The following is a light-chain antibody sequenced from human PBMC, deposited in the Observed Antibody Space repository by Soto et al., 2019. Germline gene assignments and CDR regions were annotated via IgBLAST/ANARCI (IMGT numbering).Light chain of an antibody. J-gene: IGKJ5*01. CDR1: QSIVGNY. Sequence: EIGLTQSPGTVSLSPGERGTLSCRASQSIVGNYLAWYQQKPGQAPRLLIYGASSRAAGIPDRFTGSGTGTDFTLTITRLEPEDFAVYYCQKYGGSFITFGHGTRLEIK. CDR3: QKYGGSFIT. V-gene: IGKV3-20*01. CDR2: GAS.